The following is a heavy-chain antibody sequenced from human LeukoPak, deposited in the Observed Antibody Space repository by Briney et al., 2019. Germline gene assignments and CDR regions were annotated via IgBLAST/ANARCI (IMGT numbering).Heavy chain of an antibody. CDR3: ARDGWYYYDSSGYYEIDY. CDR2: IYHSGST. Sequence: SETLSLTCTVSGYSISSGYYWGWIRQPPGKGLEWIGSIYHSGSTYYNPSPKSRATISVDTSKNQFSLKLSSVTAADTAVYYCARDGWYYYDSSGYYEIDYWGQGTLVTVSS. J-gene: IGHJ4*02. D-gene: IGHD3-22*01. V-gene: IGHV4-38-2*02. CDR1: GYSISSGYY.